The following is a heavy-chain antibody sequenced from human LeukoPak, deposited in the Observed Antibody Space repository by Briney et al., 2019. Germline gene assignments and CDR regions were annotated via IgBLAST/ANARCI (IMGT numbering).Heavy chain of an antibody. V-gene: IGHV3-48*02. CDR2: IYDSSTAI. CDR3: ARGRNYYDSSTYFHSFDY. J-gene: IGHJ4*02. D-gene: IGHD3-22*01. Sequence: GGSLRLSCAASGFSFNTYSMNWVRQAPGKGLEWLSHIYDSSTAIYYADSVKGRFTISRDNAKDSLYLQMNGLRDEDTAVYYCARGRNYYDSSTYFHSFDYWGPGTEVTVSS. CDR1: GFSFNTYS.